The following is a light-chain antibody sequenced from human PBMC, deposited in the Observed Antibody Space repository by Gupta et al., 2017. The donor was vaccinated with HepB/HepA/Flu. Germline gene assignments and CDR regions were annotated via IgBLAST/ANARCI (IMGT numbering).Light chain of an antibody. J-gene: IGLJ1*01. V-gene: IGLV3-1*01. Sequence: SYDLSQPPSVSVSPGQTVRISCSGAKVEDKYVSWNQQRPGPYPVLVIFKNIKRPSDIPERFSGSSSGNTATLTVGGAQALDEADYFCQAWDGSAAVFGAGTKVTVL. CDR3: QAWDGSAAV. CDR1: KVEDKY. CDR2: KNI.